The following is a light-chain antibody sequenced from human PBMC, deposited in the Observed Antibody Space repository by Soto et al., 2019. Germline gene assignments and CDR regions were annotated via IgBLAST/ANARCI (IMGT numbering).Light chain of an antibody. V-gene: IGKV3-15*01. CDR3: QQYNNWRT. CDR2: GAS. Sequence: EIVMTQSPATLSVSPGERATLSCRASQSVSSKLAWYQQKPGQAPRLLIYGASTRATGIPDRFSGSGSGTEFTLTVSSLQSEVFAVYYCQQYNNWRTFGQGTKVEIK. CDR1: QSVSSK. J-gene: IGKJ1*01.